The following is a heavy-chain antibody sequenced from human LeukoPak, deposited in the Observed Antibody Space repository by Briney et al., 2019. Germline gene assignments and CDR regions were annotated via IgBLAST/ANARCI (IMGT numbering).Heavy chain of an antibody. CDR2: IYYSGST. Sequence: SETLSLTCTVSGGSISSSRYCWGWIRQPPGKWLEWVGSIYYSGSTYYNPSLKSRVTISVDTSKNQFSLKLSSVTAADTAVYYCARGIAVAGTPTDYWGQGTLVTVSS. CDR1: GGSISSSRYC. J-gene: IGHJ4*02. D-gene: IGHD6-19*01. V-gene: IGHV4-39*01. CDR3: ARGIAVAGTPTDY.